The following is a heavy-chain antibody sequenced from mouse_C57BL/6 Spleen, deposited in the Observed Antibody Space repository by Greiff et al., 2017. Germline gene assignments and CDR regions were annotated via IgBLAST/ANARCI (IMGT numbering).Heavy chain of an antibody. CDR2: IDPSDSYT. D-gene: IGHD1-1*01. CDR3: ARGEIITTDY. Sequence: QVQLQQPGAELVKPGASVKLSCKASGYTFTSYWMQWVKQRPGQGLEWIGEIDPSDSYTNYNQKFKGKATLTVDTSSSTAYMQLSSLTSEDSAVYYCARGEIITTDYWGQGTTRTVSS. J-gene: IGHJ2*01. CDR1: GYTFTSYW. V-gene: IGHV1-50*01.